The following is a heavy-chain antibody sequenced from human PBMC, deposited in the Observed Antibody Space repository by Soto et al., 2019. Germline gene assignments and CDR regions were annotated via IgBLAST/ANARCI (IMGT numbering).Heavy chain of an antibody. J-gene: IGHJ6*03. Sequence: SETLSLTCTVSGGSISSYYWSWIRQPPGKGLEWIGYIYYSGSTNYNPSLKSRVTISVDTSKNQFSLKLSSVTAADTAVYYCARARVVPAYPLYYYYMDVWGKGTTVTVSS. D-gene: IGHD2-2*01. V-gene: IGHV4-59*01. CDR2: IYYSGST. CDR1: GGSISSYY. CDR3: ARARVVPAYPLYYYYMDV.